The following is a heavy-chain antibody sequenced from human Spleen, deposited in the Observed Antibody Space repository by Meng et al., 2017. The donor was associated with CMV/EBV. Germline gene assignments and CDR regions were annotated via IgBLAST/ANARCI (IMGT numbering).Heavy chain of an antibody. CDR3: ARGGGAADY. J-gene: IGHJ4*02. CDR2: IKQDGSEK. V-gene: IGHV3-7*01. D-gene: IGHD1-26*01. Sequence: GGSLRLSCTASGFPFSSYWMSWVRQAPGKGLEWVANIKQDGSEKFYVDSVKGRFTISRDNAKNSLYLQMNSLRAEDTAVYYCARGGGAADYWGQGTLVTVSS. CDR1: GFPFSSYW.